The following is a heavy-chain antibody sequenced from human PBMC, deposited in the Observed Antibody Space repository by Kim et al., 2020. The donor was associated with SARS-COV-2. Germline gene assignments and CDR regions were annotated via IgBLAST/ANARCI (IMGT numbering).Heavy chain of an antibody. CDR3: ARGLSITGTGAFDI. V-gene: IGHV7-4-1*02. D-gene: IGHD1-7*01. J-gene: IGHJ3*02. Sequence: AQGFTGRFVFSLDTSVSTAYLQISSLKAEDTAVYYCARGLSITGTGAFDIWGQGTMVTVSS.